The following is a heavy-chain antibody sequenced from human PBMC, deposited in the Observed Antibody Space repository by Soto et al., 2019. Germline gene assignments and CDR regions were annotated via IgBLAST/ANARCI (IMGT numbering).Heavy chain of an antibody. Sequence: TGGSLRLSCAASGFTFDDYGMSWVRQAPGKGLEWVSGINWNGGSTGCADSVKGRFTISRDNAKNSLYLQMNSLRAEDTALYHCARGAAPYSSGWYDYWGQGTLVTVSS. CDR1: GFTFDDYG. CDR3: ARGAAPYSSGWYDY. J-gene: IGHJ4*02. CDR2: INWNGGST. V-gene: IGHV3-20*01. D-gene: IGHD6-19*01.